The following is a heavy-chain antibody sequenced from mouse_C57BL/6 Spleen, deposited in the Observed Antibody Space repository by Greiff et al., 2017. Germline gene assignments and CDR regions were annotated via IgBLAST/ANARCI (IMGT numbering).Heavy chain of an antibody. Sequence: VQLQQPGAELVKPGASVTLSCKASGYTFTSYWMHWVKQRPGQGLEWIGMIHPNSGSTNYNEKFKSKATLTVDKSSSTAYMQLSSLTSEDSAVYYCARDEGYPYWYFDVWGTGTTVTVSS. J-gene: IGHJ1*03. CDR1: GYTFTSYW. V-gene: IGHV1-64*01. CDR2: IHPNSGST. CDR3: ARDEGYPYWYFDV. D-gene: IGHD2-2*01.